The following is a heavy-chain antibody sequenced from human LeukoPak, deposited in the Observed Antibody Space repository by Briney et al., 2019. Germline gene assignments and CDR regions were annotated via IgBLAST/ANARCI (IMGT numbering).Heavy chain of an antibody. J-gene: IGHJ4*02. CDR2: INPNSGGT. D-gene: IGHD3-10*01. CDR3: ARVQVLLWFGIDY. CDR1: GYXFTGYY. Sequence: ASVKVSCKASGYXFTGYYMHWVRQAPGQGLEWMGWINPNSGGTNYAQKFQGRVTMTRDTSISTAYMELSRLRSDDTAVYYCARVQVLLWFGIDYWGQGTLVTVSS. V-gene: IGHV1-2*02.